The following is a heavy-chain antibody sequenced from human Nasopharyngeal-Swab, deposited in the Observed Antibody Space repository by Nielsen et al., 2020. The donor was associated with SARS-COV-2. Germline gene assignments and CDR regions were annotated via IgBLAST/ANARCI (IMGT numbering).Heavy chain of an antibody. CDR1: GYTFTGYY. CDR2: INPNSGGT. CDR3: ARGQFLAAAGRRDAFDI. Sequence: ASVKVSCKASGYTFTGYYMHWVRQAPGQGLEGMGRINPNSGGTNYAQKFQGRVTMTRDTSISTAYMELSRLRSDDTAVYYCARGQFLAAAGRRDAFDIWGQGTMVTVSS. J-gene: IGHJ3*02. V-gene: IGHV1-2*06. D-gene: IGHD6-13*01.